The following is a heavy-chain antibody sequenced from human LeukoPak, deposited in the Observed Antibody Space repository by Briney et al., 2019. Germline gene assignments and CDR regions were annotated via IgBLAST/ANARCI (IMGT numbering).Heavy chain of an antibody. V-gene: IGHV4-59*12. D-gene: IGHD1-1*01. Sequence: SETLSLTCTVSGGSISSYYWSWIRQPPGKGLEWIGYIYHSGSTDYNPSLKSRVTISVDRSKNQFSLKLSSVTAADTAVYYCARDGGTTVDAFDIWGQGTMVTVSS. J-gene: IGHJ3*02. CDR1: GGSISSYY. CDR3: ARDGGTTVDAFDI. CDR2: IYHSGST.